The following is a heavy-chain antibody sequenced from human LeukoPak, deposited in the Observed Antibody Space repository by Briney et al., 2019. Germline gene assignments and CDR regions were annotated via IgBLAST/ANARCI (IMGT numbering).Heavy chain of an antibody. CDR2: MNPNSGNT. CDR3: SRCRVFERLTH. J-gene: IGHJ4*02. V-gene: IGHV1-8*03. D-gene: IGHD3-3*01. CDR1: GSTFTSYD. Sequence: GASVKVSCKASGSTFTSYDINWVRQATGQGLEWMGWMNPNSGNTGYAQKFQGRVTITRNTSISTAYMELSSLRSEDMAVYYCSRCRVFERLTHWGQGTLVTVSS.